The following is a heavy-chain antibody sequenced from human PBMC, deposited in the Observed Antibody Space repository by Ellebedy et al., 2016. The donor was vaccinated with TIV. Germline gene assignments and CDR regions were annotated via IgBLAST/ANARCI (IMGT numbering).Heavy chain of an antibody. J-gene: IGHJ6*03. D-gene: IGHD2-15*01. CDR1: GFAFGGFC. V-gene: IGHV3-21*01. CDR3: ARFSRGAPFVDYLYYMDV. Sequence: GESLKISCAASGFAFGGFCMNWVRQAPGKGLEWVSSISTISDDVHHADSVKGRFTISRDNAKNSIYLQMNNLRPEDTAVYYCARFSRGAPFVDYLYYMDVWGKGTAVTVSS. CDR2: ISTISDDV.